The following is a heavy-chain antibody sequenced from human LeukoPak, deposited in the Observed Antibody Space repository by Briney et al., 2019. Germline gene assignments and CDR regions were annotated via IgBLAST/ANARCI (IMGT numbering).Heavy chain of an antibody. CDR1: GFTFSSYS. V-gene: IGHV3-21*03. Sequence: GGSLRLSCAASGFTFSSYSMNWVRQAPGKGLEWVSSISSSSSYIYYAYSVKGRFTISRDNAKNSLYLQMNSLRAEDTAVYYCARTLFCGSTSCYKGDFDYWGQGTLVTGSS. CDR2: ISSSSSYI. J-gene: IGHJ4*02. D-gene: IGHD2-2*02. CDR3: ARTLFCGSTSCYKGDFDY.